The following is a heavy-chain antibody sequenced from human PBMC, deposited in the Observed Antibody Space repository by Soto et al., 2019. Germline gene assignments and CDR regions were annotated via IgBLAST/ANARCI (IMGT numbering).Heavy chain of an antibody. CDR1: GFTFSSYA. J-gene: IGHJ3*02. V-gene: IGHV3-23*01. D-gene: IGHD5-12*01. Sequence: EVQLLESGGGLVQPGGSLRLSCAASGFTFSSYAMAWVRQAPGNGLKWVSVISGSGGRTYSADSVKGRFTISRDDSKNTVYLQMNRLRAEDTAVYYCAKVVGYSGYRDAFDIWGQGTMVTVSS. CDR3: AKVVGYSGYRDAFDI. CDR2: ISGSGGRT.